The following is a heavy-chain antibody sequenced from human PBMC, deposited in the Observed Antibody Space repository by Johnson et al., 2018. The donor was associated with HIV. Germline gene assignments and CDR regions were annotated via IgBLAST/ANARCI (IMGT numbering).Heavy chain of an antibody. V-gene: IGHV3-9*01. J-gene: IGHJ3*02. D-gene: IGHD1-26*01. CDR3: ARCGYSNYWDVVDI. Sequence: VQLVESGGGVVRPGGSLRLSCAASGFTFDDYAMHWVRQAPGKGLEWVSGISWNSGSIGYADSVKGRFTISRDHAKNSLYLQMNSLRAEDTALYYCARCGYSNYWDVVDIWGQVTMVIVSS. CDR1: GFTFDDYA. CDR2: ISWNSGSI.